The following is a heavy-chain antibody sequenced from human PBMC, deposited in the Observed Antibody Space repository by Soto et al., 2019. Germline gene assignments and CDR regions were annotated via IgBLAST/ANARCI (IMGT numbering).Heavy chain of an antibody. V-gene: IGHV4-39*01. Sequence: SETLSLTCTVSGGPVSNSNYYWGWIRQSPGKGLEWIGSVYYRGRSYSKSSVKSRVTISVDTSKNQFSLNLNSVTASDTAVYYCVSQRTSVLTQAYFDYWGPGALVTVSS. CDR3: VSQRTSVLTQAYFDY. J-gene: IGHJ4*02. CDR2: VYYRGRS. CDR1: GGPVSNSNYY. D-gene: IGHD2-8*01.